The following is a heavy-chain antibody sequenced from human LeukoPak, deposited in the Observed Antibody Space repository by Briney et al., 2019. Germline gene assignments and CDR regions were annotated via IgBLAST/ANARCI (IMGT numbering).Heavy chain of an antibody. CDR3: ASDRPGGFDP. D-gene: IGHD3-16*01. CDR2: INTDGSST. V-gene: IGHV3-74*01. J-gene: IGHJ5*02. Sequence: GGSLRLSCAASGFTFSSYWMHWIRQLPGKGLVWVSRINTDGSSTGYADSVKGRFTISRDNAKNPLYLQMSSLRDEDTAVYYCASDRPGGFDPWGQGTMVTVSS. CDR1: GFTFSSYW.